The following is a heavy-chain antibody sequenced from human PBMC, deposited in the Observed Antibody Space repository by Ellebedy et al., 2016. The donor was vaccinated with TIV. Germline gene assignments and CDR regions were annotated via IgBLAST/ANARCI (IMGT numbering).Heavy chain of an antibody. Sequence: ASVKVSCKASGYTFTGYYMHWVRQAPGQGLEWMGWINPNSGGTNYAQKFQGRVTMTRDTSISTAYMELSRLRSDDTAVYYCARDMSNIWFGELLWWVFDYWGQGTLVTVSS. V-gene: IGHV1-2*02. CDR1: GYTFTGYY. J-gene: IGHJ4*02. D-gene: IGHD3-10*01. CDR2: INPNSGGT. CDR3: ARDMSNIWFGELLWWVFDY.